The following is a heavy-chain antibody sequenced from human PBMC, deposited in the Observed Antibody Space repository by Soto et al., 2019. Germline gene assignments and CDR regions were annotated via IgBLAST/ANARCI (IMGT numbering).Heavy chain of an antibody. D-gene: IGHD1-1*01. J-gene: IGHJ5*02. Sequence: EVQLLESGGGLVQPGGSLRLSCAASGFSFSTYAMTWVRQAPGKGLEWVSAITGSGNNMYYADSVKGRFTISRDNSKNILYLQMNSVRAEDTAVYYCAKEYNCVGWFDPWGQGTLVTVSS. CDR2: ITGSGNNM. CDR3: AKEYNCVGWFDP. CDR1: GFSFSTYA. V-gene: IGHV3-23*01.